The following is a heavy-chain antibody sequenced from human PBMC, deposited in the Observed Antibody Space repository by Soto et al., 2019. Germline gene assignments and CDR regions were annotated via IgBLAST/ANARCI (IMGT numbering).Heavy chain of an antibody. CDR3: ARSRGTESWYWFDP. V-gene: IGHV4-59*01. D-gene: IGHD3-16*01. CDR1: GGPITSYY. CDR2: IYSTAST. Sequence: SESLSLTCTVSGGPITSYYWSWIRQPPGKGLEWIGYIYSTASTNYNPSLRSRVTISVDTSKNQFSLKLSSVTAADTAVYYCARSRGTESWYWFDPWGQGTQVIVSS. J-gene: IGHJ5*02.